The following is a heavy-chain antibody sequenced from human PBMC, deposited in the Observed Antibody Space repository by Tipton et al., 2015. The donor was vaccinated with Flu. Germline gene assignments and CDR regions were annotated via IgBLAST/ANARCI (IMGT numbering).Heavy chain of an antibody. V-gene: IGHV4-31*03. CDR2: MYYTGSG. D-gene: IGHD3-10*01. Sequence: TLSLTCTVSGDSVSSGDYYWSWIRQLPGKGLEWIGYMYYTGSGYYNPSLKSRITISVDTSTNQFSLKLSSVTAADTALHYCARAPLMRFGAVFDIWGLGTMVTVSS. CDR3: ARAPLMRFGAVFDI. CDR1: GDSVSSGDYY. J-gene: IGHJ3*02.